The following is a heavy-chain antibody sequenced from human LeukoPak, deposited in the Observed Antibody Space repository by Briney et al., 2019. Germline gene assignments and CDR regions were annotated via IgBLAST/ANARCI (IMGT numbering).Heavy chain of an antibody. Sequence: PSETLSLTCTVSGGSISSSSYYWGWIRQPPGKGLEWIGSIYHSGSTYYNPSLKSRVTISVDRSKNQFSLKLSSVTAADTAVYYCASTCSGGSCYKTAHWFDPWGQGTLVTVSS. CDR2: IYHSGST. D-gene: IGHD2-15*01. J-gene: IGHJ5*02. CDR3: ASTCSGGSCYKTAHWFDP. CDR1: GGSISSSSYY. V-gene: IGHV4-39*07.